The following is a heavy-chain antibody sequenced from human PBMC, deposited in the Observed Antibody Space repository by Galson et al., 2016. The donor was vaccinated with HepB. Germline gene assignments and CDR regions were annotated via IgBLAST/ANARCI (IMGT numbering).Heavy chain of an antibody. Sequence: SETLSLTCAVSGGSFSDYFWSWIRQPPGKGPEWIGEINHSGNTIYNPSLRSRVSITVDASKDHSSLKISSVTAADTAVYYCARGRRRFRELLNYYFYGMDVWGKGTTVTVPS. CDR3: ARGRRRFRELLNYYFYGMDV. V-gene: IGHV4-34*01. D-gene: IGHD3-10*01. CDR2: INHSGNT. J-gene: IGHJ6*04. CDR1: GGSFSDYF.